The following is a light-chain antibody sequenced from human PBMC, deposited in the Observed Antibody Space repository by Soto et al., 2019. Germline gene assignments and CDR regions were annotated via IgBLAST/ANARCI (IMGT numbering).Light chain of an antibody. J-gene: IGLJ1*01. V-gene: IGLV2-14*01. CDR3: SSYTSTSAYV. Sequence: QSVLTRPASVSGSPGQSITISCTGTSSDVGGYNFVSWYQQRPGKAPKLMIYEVSNRPSGVSNRFSGSKSGNTASLAISGLQAEDEADYYCSSYTSTSAYVFGTGTKVTVL. CDR1: SSDVGGYNF. CDR2: EVS.